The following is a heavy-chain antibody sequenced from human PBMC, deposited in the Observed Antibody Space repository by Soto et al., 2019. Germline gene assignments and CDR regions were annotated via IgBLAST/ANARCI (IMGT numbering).Heavy chain of an antibody. D-gene: IGHD2-15*01. CDR1: GFTFTNYG. V-gene: IGHV3-30*18. J-gene: IGHJ4*02. CDR3: AKDSAYCTADTCYPLLAY. Sequence: QVQLVESGGGVVQPGRYRRLSCAASGFTFTNYGMHWVRQAPGTGLEWGATISYDGSNKYIADSVKGRFTISRDNSRKTLFLQMSKLSPEHTAMYYCAKDSAYCTADTCYPLLAYWGQGTLVTVSS. CDR2: ISYDGSNK.